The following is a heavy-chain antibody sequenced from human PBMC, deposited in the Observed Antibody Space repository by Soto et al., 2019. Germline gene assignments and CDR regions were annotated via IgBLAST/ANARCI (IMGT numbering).Heavy chain of an antibody. CDR2: IFWNDDK. CDR3: THIYGYCSGGTCYGLDFYYAMDV. J-gene: IGHJ6*01. CDR1: GFSVTTRGVG. D-gene: IGHD2-15*01. V-gene: IGHV2-5*01. Sequence: SGPTLVNPPQTLTLTCTFAGFSVTTRGVGVGWIRQPPGRAPECVALIFWNDDKRFSPSLKCRLTITKDTARGQVVLTMTNMDHAETGTYYCTHIYGYCSGGTCYGLDFYYAMDVWGQGTTVTVSS.